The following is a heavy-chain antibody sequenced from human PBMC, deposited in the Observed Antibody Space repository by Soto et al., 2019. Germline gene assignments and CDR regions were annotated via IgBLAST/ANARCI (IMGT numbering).Heavy chain of an antibody. CDR1: GFTFSSYG. CDR2: IWYDGSNK. CDR3: ARDRSTLGVVYASNCDP. V-gene: IGHV3-33*01. J-gene: IGHJ5*02. Sequence: GGSLRLPCAASGFTFSSYGMHWVRQAPGKGLEWVAVIWYDGSNKYYADSVKGRFTISRDNSKNTLYLQMNSLRAEDKAVYYCARDRSTLGVVYASNCDPWGQGTLVT. D-gene: IGHD2-8*02.